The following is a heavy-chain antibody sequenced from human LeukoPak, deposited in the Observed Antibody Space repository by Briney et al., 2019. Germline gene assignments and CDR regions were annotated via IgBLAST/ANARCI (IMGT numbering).Heavy chain of an antibody. CDR1: GFTFSGYG. Sequence: GGTLRLSCAASGFTFSGYGMSWVRQAPGKGLKWVSAISGSGGSTYYADSVKGRITISRDNSKNTLYLQMNSLRAEDTAVYYCAKGVGYCSGGSCQQFDYWGQGTLVTVSS. J-gene: IGHJ4*02. V-gene: IGHV3-23*01. CDR2: ISGSGGST. CDR3: AKGVGYCSGGSCQQFDY. D-gene: IGHD2-15*01.